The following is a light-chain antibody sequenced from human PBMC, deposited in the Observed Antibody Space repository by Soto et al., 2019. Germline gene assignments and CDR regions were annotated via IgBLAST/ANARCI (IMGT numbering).Light chain of an antibody. J-gene: IGKJ1*01. V-gene: IGKV1-39*01. CDR3: QQGDTSPWT. CDR1: QSISTY. Sequence: DIQMTQSPSSLSASVGDRVTITCRASQSISTYVNWYQQKPGKPPNLLISAASDLQSGVPSRFSGSGSGTDFTLTTSGLQPEDFAVYYCQQGDTSPWTFGQGTKVDI. CDR2: AAS.